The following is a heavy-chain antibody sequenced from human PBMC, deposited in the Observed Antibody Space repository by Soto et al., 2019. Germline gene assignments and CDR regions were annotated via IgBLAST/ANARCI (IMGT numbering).Heavy chain of an antibody. CDR1: GYTFTSYY. Sequence: QVQLVQSGAEVKKPGASVKVSCKASGYTFTSYYMHWVRQAPGQGLEWMGIINPSGGSTSYAQKFQGRVTMARDTSTSTVYMELSSLRSEDTAVYYCARSRSRDWFDPWGQGTLVTVSS. CDR3: ARSRSRDWFDP. CDR2: INPSGGST. V-gene: IGHV1-46*03. J-gene: IGHJ5*02.